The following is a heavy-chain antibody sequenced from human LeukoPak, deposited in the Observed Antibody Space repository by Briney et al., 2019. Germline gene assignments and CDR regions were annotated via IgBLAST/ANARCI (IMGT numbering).Heavy chain of an antibody. CDR3: AREGIAAAGTGGDY. CDR2: ISSSSSYI. Sequence: PGGSLRLSCAASGFSSCSYSMKWVRQAPGKGLEGVSSISSSSSYIYYADSVKGRFTISRDNAKNSLYLQMNSLRAEDTAVCHCAREGIAAAGTGGDYWGQGTLVTVSS. V-gene: IGHV3-21*01. D-gene: IGHD6-13*01. CDR1: GFSSCSYS. J-gene: IGHJ4*02.